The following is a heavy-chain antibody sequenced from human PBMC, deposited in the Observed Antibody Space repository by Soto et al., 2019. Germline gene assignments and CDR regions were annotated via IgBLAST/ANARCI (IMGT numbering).Heavy chain of an antibody. J-gene: IGHJ5*02. V-gene: IGHV1-18*01. CDR2: ISGYTGNT. D-gene: IGHD3-10*01. Sequence: QAQLVQSGPEVKNPGASVKVSCKASGYTFTSYGISWVRQAPGQGIEWMGWISGYTGNTNYARKVQGRVTLTTDTSTSTAYMELTSLTPDDTAVYYCARDERGSGSYFGRLNWFDPWGQGTLVTVSS. CDR3: ARDERGSGSYFGRLNWFDP. CDR1: GYTFTSYG.